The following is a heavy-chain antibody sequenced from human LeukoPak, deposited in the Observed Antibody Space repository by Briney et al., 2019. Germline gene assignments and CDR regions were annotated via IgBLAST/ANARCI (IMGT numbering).Heavy chain of an antibody. J-gene: IGHJ6*02. CDR3: ARVEIAAAGTDYYYYGVDV. CDR2: ISPGDSHT. Sequence: GESLKISCKGSGSTFTSYWIGWVRQMAGKGLEWMVIISPGDSHTRYSPSFQGQVTISADKSISIAYLQWSSLKASDTAMYYCARVEIAAAGTDYYYYGVDVWGQGTTVTVSS. CDR1: GSTFTSYW. D-gene: IGHD6-13*01. V-gene: IGHV5-51*01.